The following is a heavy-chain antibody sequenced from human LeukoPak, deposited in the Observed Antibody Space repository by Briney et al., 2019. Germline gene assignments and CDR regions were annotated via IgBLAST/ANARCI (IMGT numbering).Heavy chain of an antibody. CDR3: ARQTMIVVVITSLSPDAFDI. V-gene: IGHV4-39*01. D-gene: IGHD3-22*01. CDR2: IYYSGST. J-gene: IGHJ3*02. CDR1: GGSISSSSYY. Sequence: SETLSLTCTVSGGSISSSSYYWGWIRQPPGKGLEWIGSIYYSGSTYYNPSLKSRVTISVDTSKNQFSLKLSSVTAADTAVYYCARQTMIVVVITSLSPDAFDIWGQGTMVTVSS.